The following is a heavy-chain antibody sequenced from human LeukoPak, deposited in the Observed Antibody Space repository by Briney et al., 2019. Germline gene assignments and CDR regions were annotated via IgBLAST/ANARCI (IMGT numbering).Heavy chain of an antibody. D-gene: IGHD3/OR15-3a*01. CDR2: IRYDGSND. V-gene: IGHV3-30*02. CDR3: AKSARQYDFWNGAYQAD. Sequence: GGSLRLSCAASGFTFSSYGMHWVRHAPGKGLEWVAFIRYDGSNDYYADSVKGRLTVSRDNSKNTLYLQMNSLRAEDTALYYCAKSARQYDFWNGAYQADWGQGTLVTVSS. J-gene: IGHJ4*02. CDR1: GFTFSSYG.